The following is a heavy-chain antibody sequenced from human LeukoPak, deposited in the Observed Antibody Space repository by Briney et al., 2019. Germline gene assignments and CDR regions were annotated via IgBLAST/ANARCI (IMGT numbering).Heavy chain of an antibody. Sequence: PGGSLRLSCAACGFTVSSYYMSWVRQAPGKGLHWVSIIYGGGSTDYADSVKGRFTISRDNSKNTLFLHMNSLRADDTAVYYCARARSWPEHAFDIWGQGTMVTVSS. CDR2: IYGGGST. V-gene: IGHV3-53*01. J-gene: IGHJ3*02. CDR1: GFTVSSYY. D-gene: IGHD5-24*01. CDR3: ARARSWPEHAFDI.